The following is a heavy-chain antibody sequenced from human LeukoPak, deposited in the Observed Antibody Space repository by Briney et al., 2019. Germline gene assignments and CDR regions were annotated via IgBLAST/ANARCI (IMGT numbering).Heavy chain of an antibody. D-gene: IGHD2-21*02. CDR1: GGSINSGSYY. Sequence: SETLSLTCTVSGGSINSGSYYWSCIRQPPGKGLEWIGRIYTSGCTNYNPSLMSRVTISVDTSKNQFSLKLSSVTAADTAVYYCARGHGVVTAVFDYWGQGTLVTVSS. V-gene: IGHV4-61*02. CDR2: IYTSGCT. J-gene: IGHJ4*02. CDR3: ARGHGVVTAVFDY.